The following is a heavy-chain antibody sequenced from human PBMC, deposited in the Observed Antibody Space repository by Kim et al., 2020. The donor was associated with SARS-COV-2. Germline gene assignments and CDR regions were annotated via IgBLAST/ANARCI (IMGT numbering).Heavy chain of an antibody. Sequence: YYADSVKGRFTISRDNAKNSLYRQMNSLRDEDMAGYYGARDLYGGYSLGYWGQGTLVTVSA. CDR3: ARDLYGGYSLGY. D-gene: IGHD4-17*01. V-gene: IGHV3-48*02. J-gene: IGHJ4*02.